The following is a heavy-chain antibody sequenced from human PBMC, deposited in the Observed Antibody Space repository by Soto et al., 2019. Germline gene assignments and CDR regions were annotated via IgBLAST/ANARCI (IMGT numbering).Heavy chain of an antibody. CDR3: ARGEYYFDY. J-gene: IGHJ4*02. CDR2: IYYSGST. V-gene: IGHV4-61*01. CDR1: GGSVSSGSYY. Sequence: SETLSLTCTVSGGSVSSGSYYWGWIRQPPGKGLEWIGYIYYSGSTNYNPSLKSRVTISVDTSKNQFSLKLSSVTAADTAVYYCARGEYYFDYWGQGTLVTVSS.